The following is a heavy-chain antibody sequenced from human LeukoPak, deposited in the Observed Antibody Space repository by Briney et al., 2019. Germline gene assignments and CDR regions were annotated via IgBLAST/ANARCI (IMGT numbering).Heavy chain of an antibody. D-gene: IGHD3-16*01. J-gene: IGHJ3*02. V-gene: IGHV4-59*08. CDR1: GGSISSYY. CDR2: IYYSGST. CDR3: ARLSPVGGRDAFDI. Sequence: SETLSLTCTVSGGSISSYYWSWLRQPPGKGLEWIGYIYYSGSTNYNPSLKSRVTISVDTSKNQSSLKLSSVTAADTAVYYCARLSPVGGRDAFDIWGQGTMVTVSS.